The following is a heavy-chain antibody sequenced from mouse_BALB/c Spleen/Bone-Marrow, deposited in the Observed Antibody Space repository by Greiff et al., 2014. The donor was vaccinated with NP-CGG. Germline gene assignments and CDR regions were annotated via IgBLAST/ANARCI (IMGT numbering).Heavy chain of an antibody. V-gene: IGHV1-9*01. CDR1: GYTFSSYW. CDR2: ILPGSGST. J-gene: IGHJ2*01. CDR3: ARFYYYGNSYYFDY. Sequence: VKLQESGAELMKPGASVKISCKATGYTFSSYWIEWVKQRPGHGLEWIGEILPGSGSTNYNEKFKGKATFTADTSSNTAYMQLSSLTSEDSAVYYCARFYYYGNSYYFDYWGQGTTLTVSS. D-gene: IGHD1-1*01.